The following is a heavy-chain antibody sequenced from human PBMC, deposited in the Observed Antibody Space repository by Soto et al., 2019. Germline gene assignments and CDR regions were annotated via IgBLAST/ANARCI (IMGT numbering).Heavy chain of an antibody. V-gene: IGHV4-34*01. CDR1: GGSFSPYF. Sequence: TSETLSLTCAVYGGSFSPYFWSWIRQPPGKGLEWIGEINHSGSTNYNPSLTRRATLSVDTSKNQVSLKLTSVTAADTAVYYCARLASGWQYYYFDFWGRGTLDTVSS. D-gene: IGHD6-19*01. J-gene: IGHJ2*01. CDR2: INHSGST. CDR3: ARLASGWQYYYFDF.